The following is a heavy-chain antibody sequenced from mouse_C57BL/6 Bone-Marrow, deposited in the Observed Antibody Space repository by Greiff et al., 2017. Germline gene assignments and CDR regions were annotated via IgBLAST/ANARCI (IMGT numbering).Heavy chain of an antibody. V-gene: IGHV14-2*01. D-gene: IGHD2-5*01. Sequence: EVQLQESGAELVKPGASVKLSCTASGFNIKDYYMHWVKQRTEQGLEWIGRIDPEDGETKYAPKLQGKATITADQSSNTAYLLLSSLTSEDTAVYYCARRLAYYSNWFAYWGQGTLVTVSA. CDR1: GFNIKDYY. J-gene: IGHJ3*01. CDR3: ARRLAYYSNWFAY. CDR2: IDPEDGET.